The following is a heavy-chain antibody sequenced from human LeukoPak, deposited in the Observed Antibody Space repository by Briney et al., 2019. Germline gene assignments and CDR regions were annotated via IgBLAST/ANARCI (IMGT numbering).Heavy chain of an antibody. CDR2: MDDTGSA. Sequence: SETLPLTCTVPGGSISSYYWSWIRQPPGKGLEWIGYMDDTGSANYNPSLNSRVTVSVETSKNQFSLRLTSVTAADTAVYYCARRFARSGTYYYYMDVWGKGTTVTVSS. J-gene: IGHJ6*03. CDR1: GGSISSYY. D-gene: IGHD1-1*01. V-gene: IGHV4-59*01. CDR3: ARRFARSGTYYYYMDV.